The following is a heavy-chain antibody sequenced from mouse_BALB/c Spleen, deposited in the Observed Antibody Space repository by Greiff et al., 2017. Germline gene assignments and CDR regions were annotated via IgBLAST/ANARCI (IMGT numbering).Heavy chain of an antibody. D-gene: IGHD2-4*01. Sequence: EVQMQQSGAELVKPGASVKLSCTASGFNIKDTYMHWVKQRPEQGLEWIGRIDPANGNTKYDPKFQGKATITADTSSNTAYLQLSSLTSEDTAVYYCAREDYGRGMDYWGQGTSVTVSS. V-gene: IGHV14-3*02. CDR2: IDPANGNT. CDR1: GFNIKDTY. CDR3: AREDYGRGMDY. J-gene: IGHJ4*01.